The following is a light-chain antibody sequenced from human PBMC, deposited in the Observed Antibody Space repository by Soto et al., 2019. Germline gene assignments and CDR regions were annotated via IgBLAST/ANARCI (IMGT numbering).Light chain of an antibody. CDR1: QSISDT. V-gene: IGKV3-11*01. J-gene: IGKJ5*01. Sequence: EIVLTQSPATLSLSPGGRATLSCRASQSISDTLAWYQQKPGQAPRLLIYDASNRATGIPARFSGSGSGTDFTLTISSLEPEDFAVYYCQQRSNWPLTFGQGTRLEIK. CDR2: DAS. CDR3: QQRSNWPLT.